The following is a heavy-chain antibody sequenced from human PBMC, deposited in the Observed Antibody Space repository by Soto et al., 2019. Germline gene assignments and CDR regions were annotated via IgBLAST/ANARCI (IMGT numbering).Heavy chain of an antibody. J-gene: IGHJ3*01. V-gene: IGHV4-59*08. Sequence: QVQLQESGPGLVKPSETLSLTCTVSGGSISSYYWSWIRQPPGKGLEWIGYIYYSGSTNYNPSLKSRVTISVATSKNQCSLKLSSVTAAGTAVYYCARFYGLDAFDFWGQGTMVTVSS. CDR1: GGSISSYY. CDR3: ARFYGLDAFDF. CDR2: IYYSGST. D-gene: IGHD4-17*01.